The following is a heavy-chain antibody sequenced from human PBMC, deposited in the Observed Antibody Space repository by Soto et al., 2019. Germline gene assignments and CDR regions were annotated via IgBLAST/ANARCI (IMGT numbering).Heavy chain of an antibody. CDR3: AKDRDSNWSFDY. CDR1: GVTVSSNY. Sequence: GGSLRLSCAASGVTVSSNYMSWVRQAPGKGLEWVSVIYSGGSTYYADSVKGRFTISRDNSKNTLYLQMNSLRAEDTAVYYCAKDRDSNWSFDYWGQGTLVTVSS. CDR2: IYSGGST. J-gene: IGHJ4*02. V-gene: IGHV3-66*01. D-gene: IGHD6-13*01.